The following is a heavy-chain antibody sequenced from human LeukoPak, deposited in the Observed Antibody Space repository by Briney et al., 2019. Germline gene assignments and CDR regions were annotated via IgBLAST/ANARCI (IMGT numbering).Heavy chain of an antibody. Sequence: ASVKVSCKASGYTFTTYYLYWVRQAPGQGLEWMGWINPNSGGTNYAQKFQGRVTMTRDTSISTAYMELSRLRSDDTAVYYCARAGSGYDLHDYWGQGTLVTVSS. J-gene: IGHJ4*02. V-gene: IGHV1-2*02. CDR2: INPNSGGT. CDR1: GYTFTTYY. D-gene: IGHD5-12*01. CDR3: ARAGSGYDLHDY.